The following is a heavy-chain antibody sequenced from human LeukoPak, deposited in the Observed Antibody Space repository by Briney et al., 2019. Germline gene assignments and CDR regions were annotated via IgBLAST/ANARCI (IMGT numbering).Heavy chain of an antibody. J-gene: IGHJ4*02. V-gene: IGHV3-21*01. Sequence: GGSLRLSCAASGFTFSSYSMNWVRQAPGKGLEWVSSISSSSSYIYYADSVKGRLTISRDNAKNSLYPLMNSLRAEDTAVYYCARGSLEMATIDYWGQGTLVTVSS. CDR1: GFTFSSYS. D-gene: IGHD5-24*01. CDR3: ARGSLEMATIDY. CDR2: ISSSSSYI.